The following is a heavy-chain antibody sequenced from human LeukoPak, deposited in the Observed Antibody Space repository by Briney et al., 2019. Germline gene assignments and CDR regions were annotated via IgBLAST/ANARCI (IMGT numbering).Heavy chain of an antibody. V-gene: IGHV4-59*01. CDR3: AREVVVPPDDAFDI. Sequence: SETLSLTCTVSGGSISSYYWSWIRQPPGKGLEWIGYIYYSGSTNYNPSLKSRVTISVDTSKNQFSLKLSSVTAADTAVYYCAREVVVPPDDAFDIWGQGTMVTVSS. D-gene: IGHD2-2*01. CDR2: IYYSGST. CDR1: GGSISSYY. J-gene: IGHJ3*02.